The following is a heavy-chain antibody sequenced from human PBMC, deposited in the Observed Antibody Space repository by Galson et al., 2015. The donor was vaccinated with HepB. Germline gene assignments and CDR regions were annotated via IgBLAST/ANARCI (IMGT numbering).Heavy chain of an antibody. CDR1: GFSFSTSA. Sequence: SLRLSCAASGFSFSTSAMSWVRQAPGKGLEWVSDIRGSGGATSYGDSVKGRFTISRDNSKKTLYLQMNSLRAEDTAVYYCAKDHSDYTNFFDYWGQGTLVTVSS. V-gene: IGHV3-23*01. D-gene: IGHD5-12*01. CDR2: IRGSGGAT. CDR3: AKDHSDYTNFFDY. J-gene: IGHJ4*02.